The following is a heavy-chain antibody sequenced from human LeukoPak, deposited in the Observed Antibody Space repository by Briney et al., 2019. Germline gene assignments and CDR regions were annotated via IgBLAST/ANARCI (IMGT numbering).Heavy chain of an antibody. D-gene: IGHD2-15*01. Sequence: GGSLRLSCAASGFTFSSYAMSWVRQAPGKGLEWVSAISGSGGSTYYADSVKGRFTISRDNAKNSLYLQMNSLRAEDTALYYCAKSPSFYCSGGSCYFDYWGQGTLVTVSS. CDR3: AKSPSFYCSGGSCYFDY. CDR1: GFTFSSYA. J-gene: IGHJ4*02. V-gene: IGHV3-23*01. CDR2: ISGSGGST.